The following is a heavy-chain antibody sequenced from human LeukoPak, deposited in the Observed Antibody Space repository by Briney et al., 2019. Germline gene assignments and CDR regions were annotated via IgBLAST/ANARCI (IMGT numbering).Heavy chain of an antibody. CDR1: GFTFRDYN. CDR3: ARSIGLTGGGVDV. D-gene: IGHD3-9*01. J-gene: IGHJ6*02. CDR2: ITDSGSTI. Sequence: PGGSLRLSCAASGFTFRDYNMNWVRQAPGKGLEWVSYITDSGSTIHYADSVNGRFTISRDNAKNSLYLQMNSLRAEDSAVYYCARSIGLTGGGVDVWGRGTTVTVSS. V-gene: IGHV3-11*01.